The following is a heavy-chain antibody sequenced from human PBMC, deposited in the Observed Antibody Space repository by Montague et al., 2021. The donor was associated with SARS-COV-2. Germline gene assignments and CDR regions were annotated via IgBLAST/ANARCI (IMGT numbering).Heavy chain of an antibody. D-gene: IGHD2-21*01. CDR2: IYHSGTT. CDR1: GDSITNDYY. CDR3: SRRHIVASNRAFDY. Sequence: SETLSLTCTVSGDSITNDYYCGWIRHPPGKGLEWIGTIYHSGTTYYNPSLKSRVTISVDTSNNQFSLKLTSVTAADAAVYYCSRRHIVASNRAFDYWGQGTLVTVSS. J-gene: IGHJ4*02. V-gene: IGHV4-38-2*02.